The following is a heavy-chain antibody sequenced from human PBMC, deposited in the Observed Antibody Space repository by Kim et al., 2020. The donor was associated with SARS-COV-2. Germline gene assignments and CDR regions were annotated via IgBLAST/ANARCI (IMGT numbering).Heavy chain of an antibody. CDR2: ISSSSSYI. CDR3: ARDWDSSSWYHAGVSDWYFDY. V-gene: IGHV3-21*01. J-gene: IGHJ4*02. CDR1: GFTFSSYS. Sequence: GGSLRLSCAASGFTFSSYSMNWVRQAPGKGLEWVSSISSSSSYIYYADSVKGRFTISRDNAKNSLYLQMNSLRAEDTAVYYCARDWDSSSWYHAGVSDWYFDYWGQGTLVTVSS. D-gene: IGHD6-13*01.